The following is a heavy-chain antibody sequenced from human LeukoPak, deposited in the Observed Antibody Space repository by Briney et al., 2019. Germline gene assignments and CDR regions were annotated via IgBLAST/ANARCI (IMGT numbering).Heavy chain of an antibody. CDR3: ARHHSGKYSIFGVVNGWFDP. V-gene: IGHV4-39*01. CDR2: IYYSGST. CDR1: GGSISSSSYY. D-gene: IGHD3-3*01. Sequence: PSETLSLTCTVSGGSISSSSYYWGWIRQPPGKGLEWIGSIYYSGSTYYNPSLKSRVTISVDTSKNQFSLKLSSVTAADTAVYYCARHHSGKYSIFGVVNGWFDPWGQGTLVTVSS. J-gene: IGHJ5*02.